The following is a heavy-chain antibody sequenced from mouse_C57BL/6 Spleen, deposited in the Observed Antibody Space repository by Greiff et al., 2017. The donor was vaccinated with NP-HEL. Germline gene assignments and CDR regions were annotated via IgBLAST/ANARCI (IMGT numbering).Heavy chain of an antibody. Sequence: EVKVVESGGGLVKPGGSLKLSCAASGFTFSDYGMHWVRQAPEKGLEWVAYISSGSSTIYYADTVKGRFTISRDNAKNTQFLQMTSLRSEDTAMYYCARRDYGYYFDYWGQGTTLTVSS. CDR2: ISSGSSTI. D-gene: IGHD1-1*01. CDR1: GFTFSDYG. V-gene: IGHV5-17*01. J-gene: IGHJ2*01. CDR3: ARRDYGYYFDY.